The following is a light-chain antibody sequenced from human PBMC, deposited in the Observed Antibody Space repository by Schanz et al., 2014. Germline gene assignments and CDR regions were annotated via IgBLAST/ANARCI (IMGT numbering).Light chain of an antibody. Sequence: DIQMTQSPSSLSASVGDRVTITCRASQGIGDYLAWYQQKSGKVPELLIYGASTLQSGVPSRFSGTGSGTDFTLTISSLQPEDVATYYCQKYNSAPWTFGQGTKVEIK. V-gene: IGKV1-27*01. CDR2: GAS. CDR1: QGIGDY. CDR3: QKYNSAPWT. J-gene: IGKJ1*01.